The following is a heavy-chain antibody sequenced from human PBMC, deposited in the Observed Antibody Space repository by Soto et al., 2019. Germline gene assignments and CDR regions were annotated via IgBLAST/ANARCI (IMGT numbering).Heavy chain of an antibody. CDR1: GYTFTSYG. Sequence: QVQLVQSGAEVKQPGASVKVSCKASGYTFTSYGISWVRQAPGQGLEWMGWISAYNGNTNYAQKLQGRVTMTTDTSTSTAYMELRSLRSDDTAVYYCARDLLAGTRYYYGMDVWGQGTTVTVSS. D-gene: IGHD6-13*01. V-gene: IGHV1-18*01. CDR2: ISAYNGNT. J-gene: IGHJ6*02. CDR3: ARDLLAGTRYYYGMDV.